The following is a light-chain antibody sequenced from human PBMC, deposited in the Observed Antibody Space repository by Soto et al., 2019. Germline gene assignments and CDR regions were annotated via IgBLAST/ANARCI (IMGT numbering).Light chain of an antibody. CDR2: DAS. CDR1: QSVSSY. J-gene: IGKJ5*01. Sequence: EIVLTQSPATLSLSPGERATLSFRASQSVSSYLAWYQQKPGQAPRLLIYDASNRATGIPARFSGSGSGTAFTLTISSLEPKDFSFYYCQQGGTFGQGTRLEIK. CDR3: QQGGT. V-gene: IGKV3-11*01.